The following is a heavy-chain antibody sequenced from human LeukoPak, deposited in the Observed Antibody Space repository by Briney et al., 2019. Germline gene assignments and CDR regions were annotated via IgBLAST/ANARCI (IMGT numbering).Heavy chain of an antibody. D-gene: IGHD3-22*01. CDR2: INPSGGST. Sequence: ASVKVSCKVSGYTLTELSMHWVRQAPGKGLEWMGIINPSGGSTSYAQKFQGRVTMTRDTSTSTVYMELSSLRSEDTAVYYCARTYYYDSSGYPGDYWGQGTLVTVSS. CDR1: GYTLTELS. CDR3: ARTYYYDSSGYPGDY. J-gene: IGHJ4*02. V-gene: IGHV1-46*01.